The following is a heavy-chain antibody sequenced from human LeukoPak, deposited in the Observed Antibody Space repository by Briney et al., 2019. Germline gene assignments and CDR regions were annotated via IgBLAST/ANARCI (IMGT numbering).Heavy chain of an antibody. J-gene: IGHJ5*02. Sequence: ASVKISCKASGYTFTNYYIHWVRQAPGQGLEWVGLINPNGGNTGYAQRFQGRVTMTRDTSISTAYMELSRLRSDDTAVYYCARNQDDILTGYILSWFDPWGQGTLVTVSS. CDR2: INPNGGNT. CDR3: ARNQDDILTGYILSWFDP. CDR1: GYTFTNYY. D-gene: IGHD3-9*01. V-gene: IGHV1-2*02.